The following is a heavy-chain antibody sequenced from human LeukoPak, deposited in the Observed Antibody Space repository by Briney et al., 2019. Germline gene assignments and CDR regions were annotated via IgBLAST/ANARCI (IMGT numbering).Heavy chain of an antibody. J-gene: IGHJ4*02. Sequence: EASVKVSRKASGYTFTGYYMHWVRQAPGQGLEWMGWINPNSGGTNYAQKFQGRVTMTRDTSISTAYMELSRLRSDDTAVYYCARGPLQLWSPIDYWGQGTLVTVSS. V-gene: IGHV1-2*02. CDR2: INPNSGGT. CDR1: GYTFTGYY. D-gene: IGHD5-18*01. CDR3: ARGPLQLWSPIDY.